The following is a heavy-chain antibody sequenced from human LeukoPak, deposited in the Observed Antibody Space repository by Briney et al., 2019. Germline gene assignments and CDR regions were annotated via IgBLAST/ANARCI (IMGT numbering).Heavy chain of an antibody. J-gene: IGHJ3*02. D-gene: IGHD6-19*01. Sequence: SQTLSLTCTVSGGSISSGSYYWGWIRQPAGKGLEWIGRIYTSGSTNYNPSLKSRVTISVDTSKNQFSLKLSSVTAADTAVYYCARPLSKAAAVAGTRAFDTWGQGTMVTVSS. CDR1: GGSISSGSYY. CDR3: ARPLSKAAAVAGTRAFDT. CDR2: IYTSGST. V-gene: IGHV4-61*02.